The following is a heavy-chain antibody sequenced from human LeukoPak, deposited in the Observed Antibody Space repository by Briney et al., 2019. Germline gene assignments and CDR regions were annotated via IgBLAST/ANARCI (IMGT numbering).Heavy chain of an antibody. J-gene: IGHJ4*02. D-gene: IGHD1-26*01. CDR1: GYSTSSGYY. CDR2: IYHSGST. CDR3: ARDGEQSPGLGDYFDY. V-gene: IGHV4-38-2*02. Sequence: PSETLSLTSAVSGYSTSSGYYWGWIRQPPGKGLEWIGCIYHSGSTYSNPSPKSPVTISVDTSKNQFSLKLSSVTAADTAVYYWARDGEQSPGLGDYFDYWGQGTLVTVSS.